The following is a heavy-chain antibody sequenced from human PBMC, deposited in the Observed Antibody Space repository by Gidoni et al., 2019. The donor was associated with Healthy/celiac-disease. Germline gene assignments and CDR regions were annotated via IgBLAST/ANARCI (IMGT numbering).Heavy chain of an antibody. CDR2: ISSSSSYI. D-gene: IGHD3-16*01. J-gene: IGHJ4*02. Sequence: EVQLVESGGGLVKPGGSLRLSCAASGFTFSSYSMNWVRQAPGKGLEWVSSISSSSSYIYYADSVKGRFTISRDNAKNSLYLQMNSLRAEDTAVYYCARITSTFPGVDYWGQGTLVTVSS. V-gene: IGHV3-21*01. CDR3: ARITSTFPGVDY. CDR1: GFTFSSYS.